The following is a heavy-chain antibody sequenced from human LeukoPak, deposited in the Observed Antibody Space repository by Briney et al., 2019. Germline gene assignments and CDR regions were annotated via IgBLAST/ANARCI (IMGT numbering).Heavy chain of an antibody. CDR1: GFTFSGSA. Sequence: QSGGSLRLSCAASGFTFSGSAMHWVRQASGKGLEWVGRIRSKANSYATAYAASVKGRFTISRDDSKNTAYLQMNSLKTEDTAVYYCTSVRGGLRFLEWLRSRFEDYWGQGTLVTVSS. CDR2: IRSKANSYAT. D-gene: IGHD3-3*01. J-gene: IGHJ4*02. V-gene: IGHV3-73*01. CDR3: TSVRGGLRFLEWLRSRFEDY.